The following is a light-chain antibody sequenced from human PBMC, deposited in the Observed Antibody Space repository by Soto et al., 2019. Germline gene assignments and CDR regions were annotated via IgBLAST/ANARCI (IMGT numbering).Light chain of an antibody. CDR1: SRDVGRYNL. V-gene: IGLV2-23*02. Sequence: QSALTQPASVSGSPGQSITISCTGTSRDVGRYNLVSWYQQHPGKAPKLMIYGVTKRPSGVSHRFSGSKSGTTASLTISGLQAEDEADYYCCSYAGIYVFGSGTKLTVL. J-gene: IGLJ1*01. CDR3: CSYAGIYV. CDR2: GVT.